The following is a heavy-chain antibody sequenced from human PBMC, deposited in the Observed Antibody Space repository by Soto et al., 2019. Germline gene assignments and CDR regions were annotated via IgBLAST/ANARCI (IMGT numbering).Heavy chain of an antibody. Sequence: QITLKESGPPLVKPTQTLTLTCTFSGFSLSTSGVGVGWIRQPPGKALEWLALIYWDDDKRYSPSLKSRITITKDTSKNHVVLTMTNMDPVDTATYYCAHSPVLVVTAGWFDPWGQGTLVTVSS. CDR2: IYWDDDK. D-gene: IGHD2-21*02. J-gene: IGHJ5*02. CDR1: GFSLSTSGVG. V-gene: IGHV2-5*02. CDR3: AHSPVLVVTAGWFDP.